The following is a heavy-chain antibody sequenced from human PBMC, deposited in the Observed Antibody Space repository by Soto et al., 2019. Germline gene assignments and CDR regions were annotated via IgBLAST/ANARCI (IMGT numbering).Heavy chain of an antibody. V-gene: IGHV4-31*03. Sequence: QVQLQESGPGLVKPSQTLSLTCTVSGGSISSGGYYWIWIRQHPGKGLEWIGYIYYSGSTYYNPSLKSRVTISVDPSKKQFSLKLSSVTAADTAVYYCARVTEGASLDYWGQGTLVTVSS. D-gene: IGHD1-26*01. CDR3: ARVTEGASLDY. CDR1: GGSISSGGYY. J-gene: IGHJ4*02. CDR2: IYYSGST.